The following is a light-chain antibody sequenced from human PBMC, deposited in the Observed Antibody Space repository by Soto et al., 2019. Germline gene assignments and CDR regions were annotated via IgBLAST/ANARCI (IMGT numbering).Light chain of an antibody. CDR3: QQCNNWART. J-gene: IGKJ1*01. Sequence: EIVMTQSPATLSVSPGERATLSCRASQSVSSDLAWYQQKPGQAPRLLIYGASSRATGIPARFSGSGSGTEFALTISSLESEDYAVYYCQQCNNWARTFGQGTKTEIK. V-gene: IGKV3-15*01. CDR1: QSVSSD. CDR2: GAS.